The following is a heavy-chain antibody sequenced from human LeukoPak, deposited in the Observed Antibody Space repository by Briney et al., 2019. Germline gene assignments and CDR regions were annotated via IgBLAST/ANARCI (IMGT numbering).Heavy chain of an antibody. J-gene: IGHJ4*02. CDR2: LIWDSRIK. D-gene: IGHD1-14*01. CDR3: ARYTGSALSGFDS. CDR1: GFTCDNYD. Sequence: SLRLSCAASGFTCDNYDLHWIRQAPGKGLEWVAGLIWDSRIKHYADSVRGRFAISRDNAKNSLFLQMNSLRGEVTACYYGARYTGSALSGFDSWGQGTLVTVSS. V-gene: IGHV3-9*01.